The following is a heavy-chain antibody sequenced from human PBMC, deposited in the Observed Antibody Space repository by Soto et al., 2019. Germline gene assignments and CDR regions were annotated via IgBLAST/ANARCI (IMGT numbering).Heavy chain of an antibody. CDR1: GFTFSSYG. V-gene: IGHV3-33*01. Sequence: GGSLRLSCAASGFTFSSYGMHWVRQAPGKGLEWVAVIWYDGNNEYHADSVKGRFTISRDNSKNTVYLQMNSLRAEDTAVYYCARRACINGALCDAFDIWGQGTMVTVSS. J-gene: IGHJ3*02. D-gene: IGHD1-20*01. CDR2: IWYDGNNE. CDR3: ARRACINGALCDAFDI.